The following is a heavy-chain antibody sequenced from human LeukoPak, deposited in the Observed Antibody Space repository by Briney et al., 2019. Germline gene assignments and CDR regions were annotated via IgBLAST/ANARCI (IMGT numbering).Heavy chain of an antibody. CDR2: ISSSGSTI. Sequence: PGGSLRLSCAASGFTFSDYYMSWIRQAPGKGLEWVSYISSSGSTIYYADSVKGRFTISRDNAKNSLYLQMNSLRAEDTAVYYCARDPSYSSSWSPADYWGQGTLVTVSS. J-gene: IGHJ4*02. CDR3: ARDPSYSSSWSPADY. D-gene: IGHD6-13*01. CDR1: GFTFSDYY. V-gene: IGHV3-11*01.